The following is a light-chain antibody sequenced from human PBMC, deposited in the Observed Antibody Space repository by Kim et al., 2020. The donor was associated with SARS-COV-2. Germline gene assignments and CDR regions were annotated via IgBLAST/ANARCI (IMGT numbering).Light chain of an antibody. J-gene: IGLJ3*02. CDR3: AAWDDSLSGRV. CDR1: SSNIGINY. CDR2: RNN. Sequence: QSVLTQPPSASGAPGQRVTISCSGSSSNIGINYVYWYQQLPGTAPKLLIYRNNQRPSGVPDRFSGSKSATSASLAISGLRSEDEADYHCAAWDDSLSGRVFGGGTQLTVL. V-gene: IGLV1-47*01.